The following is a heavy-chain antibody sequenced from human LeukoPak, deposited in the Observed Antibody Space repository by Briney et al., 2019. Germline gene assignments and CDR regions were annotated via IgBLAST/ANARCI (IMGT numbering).Heavy chain of an antibody. CDR1: VYTFTPYD. CDR2: INHSGGGT. Sequence: GAPLKISSKPSVYTFTPYDMPSVRQAPGHRLECMGIINHSGGGTNNPQNTQGRVTMTRDMSTSTVYMELSSLRSEDTAVYYCARGYSSGLMDVWGKGTTITVSS. V-gene: IGHV1-46*01. CDR3: ARGYSSGLMDV. D-gene: IGHD6-19*01. J-gene: IGHJ6*04.